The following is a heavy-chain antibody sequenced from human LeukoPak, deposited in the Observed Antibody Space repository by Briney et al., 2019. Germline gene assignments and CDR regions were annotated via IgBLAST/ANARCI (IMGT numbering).Heavy chain of an antibody. V-gene: IGHV3-30*18. Sequence: GGSLRLSCAAFGITFSSYGMHWVRQAPGKGLEWVAVISYDGSNKYYADSVKGRFTISRDNSKNTLYLQMNSLRTEDTAVYYCAKDWGQVPASISGHWGQGTLVTVSS. J-gene: IGHJ1*01. CDR1: GITFSSYG. D-gene: IGHD2-2*01. CDR2: ISYDGSNK. CDR3: AKDWGQVPASISGH.